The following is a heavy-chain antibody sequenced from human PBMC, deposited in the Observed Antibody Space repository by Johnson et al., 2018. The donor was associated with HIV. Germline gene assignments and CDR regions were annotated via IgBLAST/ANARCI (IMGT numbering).Heavy chain of an antibody. V-gene: IGHV3-30*04. CDR2: ISHDGSYK. CDR1: GFTFSYYS. CDR3: SKDQFHKGGGSLVDGFDI. J-gene: IGHJ3*02. Sequence: QMQLVESGEGVVQPGRSLRLSCAASGFTFSYYSMHWVRQAPGKGLEWVAVISHDGSYKYYVDSVKGRFTISRDNSKNTLYLQMNSLRAEDTAVYYCSKDQFHKGGGSLVDGFDIWGQGTMVTVSS. D-gene: IGHD2-15*01.